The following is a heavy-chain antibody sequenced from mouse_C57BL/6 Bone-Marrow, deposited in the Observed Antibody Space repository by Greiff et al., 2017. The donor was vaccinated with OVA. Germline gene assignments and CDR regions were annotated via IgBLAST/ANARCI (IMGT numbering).Heavy chain of an antibody. Sequence: EVQVVESGGGLVQPGGSMKLSCVASGFTFSNYWMNWVRQSPEKGLEWVAQIRLKSDNYATHYAESVKGRFTISRDDSKSSVYLQMNNLRAEDTGIYYCTGGYYGSSSLWFAYWGQGTLVTVSA. CDR1: GFTFSNYW. CDR3: TGGYYGSSSLWFAY. J-gene: IGHJ3*01. D-gene: IGHD1-1*01. CDR2: IRLKSDNYAT. V-gene: IGHV6-3*01.